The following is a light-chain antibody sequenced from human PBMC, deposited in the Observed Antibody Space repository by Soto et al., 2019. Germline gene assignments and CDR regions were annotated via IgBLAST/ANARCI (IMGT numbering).Light chain of an antibody. J-gene: IGKJ2*01. CDR3: QQSYITPYT. CDR2: GAS. Sequence: EIVMTQSPATLSVSPGERATLSCRASQSVSSNLAWYQQKRGQAPRLLIYGASTRATGIPARFSGSGSGTEFTLTISSLQSEDFAVYYCQQSYITPYTFGQGTRLEIK. CDR1: QSVSSN. V-gene: IGKV3-15*01.